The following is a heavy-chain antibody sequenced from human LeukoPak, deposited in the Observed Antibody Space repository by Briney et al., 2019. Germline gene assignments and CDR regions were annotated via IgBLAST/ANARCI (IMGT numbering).Heavy chain of an antibody. CDR2: ISSSSSYI. J-gene: IGHJ6*02. CDR3: GKEMYSSTSYGMDV. V-gene: IGHV3-21*04. CDR1: GFTFSSYS. D-gene: IGHD2-2*01. Sequence: AGGSLRPSCAASGFTFSSYSMNWVRQAPGKGLEWVSSISSSSSYIYYADSVKGRFTISRDNAKNSLYLQMDSLRAEDTAVYYCGKEMYSSTSYGMDVWGQGTTVTVSS.